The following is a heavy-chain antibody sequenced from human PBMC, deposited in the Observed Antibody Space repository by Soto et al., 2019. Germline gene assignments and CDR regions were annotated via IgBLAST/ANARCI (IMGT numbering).Heavy chain of an antibody. CDR2: ISYDGSNK. Sequence: QVQLVESGGGVVKPGRSLRLSCAASGFTFSSYGKHWVRQAPGKGLEWVAVISYDGSNKYYADSVKGRFTISTDNSKNTLNLQMNRLIDEDKAVYYCEKDMEDWYSSGWYDWGQGTLVTVSS. CDR3: EKDMEDWYSSGWYD. J-gene: IGHJ4*02. V-gene: IGHV3-30*18. CDR1: GFTFSSYG. D-gene: IGHD6-19*01.